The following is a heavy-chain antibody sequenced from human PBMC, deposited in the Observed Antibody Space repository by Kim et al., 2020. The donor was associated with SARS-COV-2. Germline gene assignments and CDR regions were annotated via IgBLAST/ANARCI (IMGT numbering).Heavy chain of an antibody. V-gene: IGHV4-31*02. D-gene: IGHD3-22*01. J-gene: IGHJ4*02. Sequence: NPSLKSRVTIPVDTSKTQFSRKLSSVTAADTAVYYCARAPIVVVITHFDYWGQGTLVTVSS. CDR3: ARAPIVVVITHFDY.